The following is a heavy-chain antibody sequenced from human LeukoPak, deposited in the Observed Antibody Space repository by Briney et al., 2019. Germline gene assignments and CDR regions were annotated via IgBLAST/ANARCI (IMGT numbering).Heavy chain of an antibody. J-gene: IGHJ4*02. CDR3: ARERWNRDIVVVPAAMYYFDY. Sequence: SETLSLTCTVSGGSISSGSYYWSWIRQPAGKGLEWIGRIYTSGSTNYNPSLKSRVTISVDTSKNQFSLKLSSVTAADTAVYYCARERWNRDIVVVPAAMYYFDYWGQGTLVTVSS. CDR1: GGSISSGSYY. V-gene: IGHV4-61*02. CDR2: IYTSGST. D-gene: IGHD2-2*01.